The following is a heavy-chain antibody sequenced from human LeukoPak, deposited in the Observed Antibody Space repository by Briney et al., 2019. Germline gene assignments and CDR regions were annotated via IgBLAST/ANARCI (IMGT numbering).Heavy chain of an antibody. D-gene: IGHD6-19*01. J-gene: IGHJ4*02. CDR2: ISYDGSNK. Sequence: PGGSLRLSCAASGFTFSSYAMHWVRQAPGKGLEWVAVISYDGSNKYYADSVKGRFTISRDNSKNTLYLQMNSLRAVDTAVYYCAGRAVAGFDYWGQGTLVTVSP. CDR3: AGRAVAGFDY. CDR1: GFTFSSYA. V-gene: IGHV3-30*04.